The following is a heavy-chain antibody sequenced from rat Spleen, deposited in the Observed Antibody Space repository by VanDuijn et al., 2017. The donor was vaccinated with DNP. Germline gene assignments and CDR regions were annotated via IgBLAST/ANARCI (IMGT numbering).Heavy chain of an antibody. CDR2: ISTGGGST. CDR1: GFTFSNYY. CDR3: TTYNNYFDY. Sequence: EVQLVESGGGLVQPGRSLKLSCAASGFTFSNYYMAWVRQAPTKGLEWVAYISTGGGSTYYRDSVKGRFTISRDNAKSTLYLQMDSLRSEDTATYYCTTYNNYFDYWGQGVMVTVSS. V-gene: IGHV5-27*01. J-gene: IGHJ2*01. D-gene: IGHD1-10*01.